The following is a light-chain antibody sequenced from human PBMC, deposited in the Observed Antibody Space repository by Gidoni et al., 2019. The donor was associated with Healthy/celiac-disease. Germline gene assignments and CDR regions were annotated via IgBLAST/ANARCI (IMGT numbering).Light chain of an antibody. CDR1: QSISSY. J-gene: IGKJ2*01. CDR2: AAS. V-gene: IGKV1-39*01. CDR3: QQRNT. Sequence: DIQMTQSPSSLSASVGDRVTITCRASQSISSYLNWYQQKPGKAPKLLIYAASSLQSGVPSRFSGSGSGTDFTLTIRSLEPEDFATYYCQQRNTFGQGTKLEIK.